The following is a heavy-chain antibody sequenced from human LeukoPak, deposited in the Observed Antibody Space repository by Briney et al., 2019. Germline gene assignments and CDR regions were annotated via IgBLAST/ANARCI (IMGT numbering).Heavy chain of an antibody. D-gene: IGHD5-24*01. CDR1: GFTITSYA. Sequence: PAETLCLSCAASGFTITSYARSWVRQPPGRGLELVASINVHNGSAYYASSMKGRFTISRDDFENTVFLHMNRLRSEDTALYYCAKKGESLDYYAMDVWGQGTAVTVSS. CDR2: INVHNGSA. CDR3: AKKGESLDYYAMDV. J-gene: IGHJ6*02. V-gene: IGHV3-23*01.